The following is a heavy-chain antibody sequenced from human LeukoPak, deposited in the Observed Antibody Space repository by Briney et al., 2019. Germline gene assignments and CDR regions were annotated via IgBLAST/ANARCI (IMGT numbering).Heavy chain of an antibody. Sequence: SGPALVKPPQTLTLTCTFSGFSLSTSGMRVSWIRQPPGKALEWLSRIDWDDDKFYSTSLKTRLTISKDTSKNQVVLTMTNMDPVDTATYYCARTTYYYGSGSYWFDPWGQGTLVTVSS. CDR1: GFSLSTSGMR. CDR2: IDWDDDK. J-gene: IGHJ5*02. D-gene: IGHD3-10*01. CDR3: ARTTYYYGSGSYWFDP. V-gene: IGHV2-70*04.